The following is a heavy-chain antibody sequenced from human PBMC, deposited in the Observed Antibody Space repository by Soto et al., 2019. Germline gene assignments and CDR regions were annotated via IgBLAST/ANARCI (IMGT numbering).Heavy chain of an antibody. V-gene: IGHV1-69*13. CDR3: ARGNWNLKYYYGMDV. J-gene: IGHJ6*02. Sequence: SVKVSCKASGGTFSSYAISWVRQAPGQGLEWMGGIIPIFGTANYAQKFQGRVTITADESTSTAYMELSSLRSEDTAVYYCARGNWNLKYYYGMDVWGQGTTVNVSS. CDR1: GGTFSSYA. CDR2: IIPIFGTA. D-gene: IGHD1-1*01.